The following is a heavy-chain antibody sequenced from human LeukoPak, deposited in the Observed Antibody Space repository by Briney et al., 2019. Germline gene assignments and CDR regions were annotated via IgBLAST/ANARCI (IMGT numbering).Heavy chain of an antibody. J-gene: IGHJ3*02. V-gene: IGHV3-9*01. CDR1: GFTFDDYA. Sequence: PGESLRLSCAASGFTFDDYAMHWVRQAPGKGLEWVSGISWNSGSIGYADSVKGRFTISRDNSKNTLYLQMNSLRAEDTAVYYCARERVRGAAFDIWGQGTMVTVSS. CDR2: ISWNSGSI. D-gene: IGHD3-10*01. CDR3: ARERVRGAAFDI.